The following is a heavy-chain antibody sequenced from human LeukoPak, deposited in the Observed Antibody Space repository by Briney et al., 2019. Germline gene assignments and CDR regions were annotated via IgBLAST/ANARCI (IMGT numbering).Heavy chain of an antibody. CDR3: ARGENTYIDY. D-gene: IGHD3-16*01. J-gene: IGHJ4*02. CDR2: TSSEGSST. CDR1: GFTFSIYW. Sequence: GGSLRLSCAASGFTFSIYWMHWVRQAPGKGLVWVSRTSSEGSSTTYADSVKGRFTISRDNAKDTLYLQMNSLRAEDTAVYYCARGENTYIDYWGQGTLVTVSS. V-gene: IGHV3-74*01.